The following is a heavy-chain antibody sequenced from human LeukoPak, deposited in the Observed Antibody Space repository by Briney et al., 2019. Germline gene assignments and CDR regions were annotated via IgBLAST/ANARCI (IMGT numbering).Heavy chain of an antibody. CDR1: GDSITSGGYY. CDR2: VYYSGSI. J-gene: IGHJ5*02. D-gene: IGHD4/OR15-4a*01. V-gene: IGHV4-39*07. CDR3: ARRDYAAWFDP. Sequence: SETLSLTCSVSGDSITSGGYYWAWLRQPPGKGLEWIGSVYYSGSINDNPSLKGRVSISRDMSKSQFSLNLNSVDATDTAVYYCARRDYAAWFDPWGQGTLVTVSS.